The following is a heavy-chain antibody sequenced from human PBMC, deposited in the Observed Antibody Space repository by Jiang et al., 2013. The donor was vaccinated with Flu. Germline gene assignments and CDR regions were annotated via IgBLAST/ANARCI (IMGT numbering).Heavy chain of an antibody. CDR2: IHHSGST. D-gene: IGHD3-10*01. V-gene: IGHV4-38-2*02. CDR3: ARATYYYHASYYYGMDV. CDR1: GNSISSDYY. J-gene: IGHJ6*02. Sequence: TCTVSGNSISSDYYWGWIRQPPGKGLEWIGTIHHSGSTYYNSSLKSRVTISVDTSKNQFSLKLSSVTAAETAVYYCARATYYYHASYYYGMDVWGQGTTVTVSS.